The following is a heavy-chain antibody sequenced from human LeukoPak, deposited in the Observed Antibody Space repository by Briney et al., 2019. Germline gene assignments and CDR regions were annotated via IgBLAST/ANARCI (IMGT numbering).Heavy chain of an antibody. CDR1: GFTFDDYA. Sequence: PGRSLRLSCAASGFTFDDYAMHWVRQAPGKGLEWVSGISWNSGSIGYADSVKGRFTISRDNAKNSLYLQMNSLRAEDTALYYCAKGRAAAVYGMDVWGQGTTVTVSS. J-gene: IGHJ6*02. D-gene: IGHD6-13*01. CDR2: ISWNSGSI. CDR3: AKGRAAAVYGMDV. V-gene: IGHV3-9*01.